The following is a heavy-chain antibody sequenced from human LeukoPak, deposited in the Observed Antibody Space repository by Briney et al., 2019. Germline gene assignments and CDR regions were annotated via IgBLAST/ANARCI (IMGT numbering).Heavy chain of an antibody. D-gene: IGHD6-13*01. Sequence: SVKVSCKASGDTLNNYGISWVRQAPGQGLECMGGIIPIFRTANYAQKFQGRVTITADESTNTAYMELSSLTSDDTAVYYCARGYSRWSTPTSSYYYRMDVWGQGTTVAVSS. CDR1: GDTLNNYG. CDR2: IIPIFRTA. CDR3: ARGYSRWSTPTSSYYYRMDV. V-gene: IGHV1-69*13. J-gene: IGHJ6*02.